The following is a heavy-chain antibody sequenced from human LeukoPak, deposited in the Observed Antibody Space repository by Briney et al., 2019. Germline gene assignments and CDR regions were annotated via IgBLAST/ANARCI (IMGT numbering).Heavy chain of an antibody. CDR1: GFTLSTYW. CDR2: INPDWSTT. V-gene: IGHV3-74*01. CDR3: ARVGVGMYHFDH. Sequence: GGSLRLSCAASGFTLSTYWMHWVRQAPGKGLVWVSRINPDWSTTTYADSVEGRFTISRDNAKNTLYLQMSSLRAEDTAVYYCARVGVGMYHFDHWGQGTLVTVSS. D-gene: IGHD2-2*01. J-gene: IGHJ4*02.